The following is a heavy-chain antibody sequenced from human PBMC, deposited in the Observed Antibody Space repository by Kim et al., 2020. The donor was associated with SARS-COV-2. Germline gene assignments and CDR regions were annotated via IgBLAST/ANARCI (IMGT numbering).Heavy chain of an antibody. V-gene: IGHV3-30*18. CDR1: GFTFSSYG. CDR3: AKLAVVVALAPSSNDAFDI. Sequence: GGSLRLSCAASGFTFSSYGMHWVRQAPGKGLEWVAVISYDGSNKYYADSVKGRFTISRDNSKNTLYLQMNSLRAEDTAVYYCAKLAVVVALAPSSNDAFDIWGQGTMVTVSS. J-gene: IGHJ3*02. D-gene: IGHD3-22*01. CDR2: ISYDGSNK.